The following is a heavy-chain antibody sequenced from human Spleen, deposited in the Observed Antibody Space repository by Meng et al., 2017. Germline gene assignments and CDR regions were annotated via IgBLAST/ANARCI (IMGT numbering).Heavy chain of an antibody. D-gene: IGHD3-22*01. V-gene: IGHV1-2*06. CDR2: INPDSGVA. CDR1: GYTFTSYG. J-gene: IGHJ4*02. CDR3: ARGHDCCGYGPHY. Sequence: ASVKVSCKASGYTFTSYGISWVRQAPGQGLEWMGRINPDSGVADYAQKFQGRVTMARDISIRTAYMEVNSLTSDDTAVYYCARGHDCCGYGPHYWGQGALVTVSS.